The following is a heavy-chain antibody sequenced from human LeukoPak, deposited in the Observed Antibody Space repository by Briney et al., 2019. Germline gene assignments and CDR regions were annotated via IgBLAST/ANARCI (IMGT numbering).Heavy chain of an antibody. CDR1: GFTFSSYW. CDR3: ARGTATTAGIDY. D-gene: IGHD6-13*01. CDR2: INTDGDSA. V-gene: IGHV3-74*01. J-gene: IGHJ4*02. Sequence: GGSLRLSCAASGFTFSSYWMHWVRQAPGKGLVWVSHINTDGDSATYGDSAKGRFTISRDNAKNTLYLQMNSLRVEDTAVYYRARGTATTAGIDYWGQGTLVTVSS.